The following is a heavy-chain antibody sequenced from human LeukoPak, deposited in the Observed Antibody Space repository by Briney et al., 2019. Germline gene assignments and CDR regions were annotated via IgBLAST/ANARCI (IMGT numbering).Heavy chain of an antibody. Sequence: PGGSLRLSCAASGFTFSSYSMNWVRQAPGKGLEWVSSISSSSSYIYYADSVKGRFTISRDNAKNSLYLQMHSLRAEDTAVYYCARLISTSSSRFSDYWGQGTLVTVSS. J-gene: IGHJ4*02. CDR2: ISSSSSYI. CDR3: ARLISTSSSRFSDY. D-gene: IGHD6-6*01. V-gene: IGHV3-21*04. CDR1: GFTFSSYS.